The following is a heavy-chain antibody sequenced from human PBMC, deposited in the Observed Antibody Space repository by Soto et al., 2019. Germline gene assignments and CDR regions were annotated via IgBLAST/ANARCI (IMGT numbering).Heavy chain of an antibody. D-gene: IGHD6-13*01. CDR3: VKTSRAFISAPATP. V-gene: IGHV3-23*01. Sequence: GSLRLSCTGSGFIFSDYAMAWVRQAPGKGLAWVSGISGGRGSTFYADSVRGRFTISRDNSKSTVSLQMNNLRAEDTAVYYCVKTSRAFISAPATPWGQGTQVTVSS. CDR1: GFIFSDYA. CDR2: ISGGRGST. J-gene: IGHJ5*02.